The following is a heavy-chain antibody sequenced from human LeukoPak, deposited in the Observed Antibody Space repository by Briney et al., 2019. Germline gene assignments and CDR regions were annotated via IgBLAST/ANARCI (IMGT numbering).Heavy chain of an antibody. J-gene: IGHJ4*02. CDR3: ASGTMGSCGYFDY. Sequence: PSETLSLTCTVSGGSISSGDYYWSWIRQPPGKGLEWIRYIYYSGSTYYNPSLKSRVTISVDTSKNQFSLKLSSVTAADSAVYYCASGTMGSCGYFDYWGQGTLVAVSS. D-gene: IGHD2-21*01. V-gene: IGHV4-30-4*08. CDR2: IYYSGST. CDR1: GGSISSGDYY.